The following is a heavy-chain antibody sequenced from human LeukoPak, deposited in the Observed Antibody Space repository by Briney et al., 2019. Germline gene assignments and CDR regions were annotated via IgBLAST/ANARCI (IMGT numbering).Heavy chain of an antibody. V-gene: IGHV3-23*01. CDR1: GFTFSNYA. Sequence: GGSLRLSCAASGFTFSNYAMSWVRQAPGKGLEWVSTISGSGDTTYYVDSVKGRFTISRDNSKNTLYLQMNSLRAEDTAVYYCARGAIFGVVITRSAFDIWGQGTMVTVSS. D-gene: IGHD3-3*01. CDR2: ISGSGDTT. CDR3: ARGAIFGVVITRSAFDI. J-gene: IGHJ3*02.